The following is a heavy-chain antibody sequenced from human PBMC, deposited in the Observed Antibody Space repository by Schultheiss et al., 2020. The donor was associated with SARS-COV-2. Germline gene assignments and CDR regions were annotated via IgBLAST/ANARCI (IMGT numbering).Heavy chain of an antibody. CDR2: ISWNSGSI. J-gene: IGHJ3*02. CDR1: GFTFSNAW. D-gene: IGHD3-10*01. CDR3: AKDVYYYDSGANPRAFDI. V-gene: IGHV3-9*01. Sequence: GGSLRLSCAASGFTFSNAWMSWVRQAPGKGLEWVSGISWNSGSIDYADSVKGRFTISRDNAKNSLYLQMNSLGVEDTALYYCAKDVYYYDSGANPRAFDIWGQGTMVTVSS.